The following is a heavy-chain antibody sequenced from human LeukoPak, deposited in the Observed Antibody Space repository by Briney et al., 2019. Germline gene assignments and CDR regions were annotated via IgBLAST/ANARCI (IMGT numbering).Heavy chain of an antibody. D-gene: IGHD3-22*01. CDR3: AKEHDSSGYYPFDY. V-gene: IGHV3-23*01. J-gene: IGHJ4*02. Sequence: GGSLRLSCAASGFTFSSYAMNWVRQTPGKGLEWVSSISDSGASTYYADSVKGRFTISRDNSKNTLYLQMNSLRAEDTAVYYCAKEHDSSGYYPFDYWGQGTLVTVSS. CDR2: ISDSGAST. CDR1: GFTFSSYA.